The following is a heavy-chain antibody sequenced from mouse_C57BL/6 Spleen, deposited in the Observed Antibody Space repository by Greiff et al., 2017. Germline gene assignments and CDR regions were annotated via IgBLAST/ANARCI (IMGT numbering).Heavy chain of an antibody. V-gene: IGHV1-55*01. CDR1: GYTFTSYW. Sequence: VQLQQPGAELVKPGASVKMSCKASGYTFTSYWITWVKQRPGQGLEWIGDIYPGSGSTNYNEKFKSKATLTVDTASSTAYMQLSSLTSAAAAVYYCATPPASYFDYWGQGTTLTVAS. J-gene: IGHJ2*01. CDR2: IYPGSGST. CDR3: ATPPASYFDY.